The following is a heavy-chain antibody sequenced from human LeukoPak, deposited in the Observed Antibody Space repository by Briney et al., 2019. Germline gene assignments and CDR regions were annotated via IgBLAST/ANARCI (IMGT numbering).Heavy chain of an antibody. CDR2: ISGSDGTT. V-gene: IGHV3-23*01. Sequence: GGSLRLSCEGSGYPFSNFAMRWIRQGLGKGLEWVADISGSDGTTCYADSVKGRFTISRDNSQNMLYLQMNSLRVEDTAVYYCAKHRLSVLGRGDHWGQGLLVTVSP. J-gene: IGHJ4*02. CDR3: AKHRLSVLGRGDH. CDR1: GYPFSNFA. D-gene: IGHD2-21*01.